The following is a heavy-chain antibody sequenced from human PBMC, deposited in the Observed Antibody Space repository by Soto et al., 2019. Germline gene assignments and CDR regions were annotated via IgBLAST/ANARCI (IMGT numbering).Heavy chain of an antibody. Sequence: PGGSLRLSCAAFEFTFSNFAMSWVRQAPGKGLEWVSLISNDGSSTYYADSVKGRFTISRDNSKNTLYLQMNSLRAEDTAVYYCAGAQIRGYSGYDLAYWGQGTLVTVSS. D-gene: IGHD5-12*01. CDR1: EFTFSNFA. J-gene: IGHJ4*02. V-gene: IGHV3-23*01. CDR2: ISNDGSST. CDR3: AGAQIRGYSGYDLAY.